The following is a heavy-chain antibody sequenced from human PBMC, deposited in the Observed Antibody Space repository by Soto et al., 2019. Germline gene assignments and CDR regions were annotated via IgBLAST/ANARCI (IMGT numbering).Heavy chain of an antibody. CDR3: TTGSVEGI. D-gene: IGHD2-15*01. CDR1: GFSFNEAW. Sequence: EVQLVESAGGLVKPGGSLRLSCVASGFSFNEAWMNWVRQAPGEGLEWVGRIKTSAGGGATDYAAPVQGRLTISRDDSKNALYLHMNSLTTEDTAIYYCTTGSVEGIWGQGTTVTVSS. J-gene: IGHJ6*02. CDR2: IKTSAGGGAT. V-gene: IGHV3-15*07.